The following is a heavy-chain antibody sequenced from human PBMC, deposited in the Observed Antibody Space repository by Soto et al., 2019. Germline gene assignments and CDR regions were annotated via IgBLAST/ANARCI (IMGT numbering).Heavy chain of an antibody. J-gene: IGHJ4*02. CDR2: ISSTTNYI. Sequence: SCAAAGVTITRYSMNWVRKAPGRGLEWVSSISSTTNYIYYGDSMKGRFTISRDNAKNSLYLEMNSLRAEDTAVYYCARESEDLTSNFDYWGQGTLVTVS. V-gene: IGHV3-21*06. CDR3: ARESEDLTSNFDY. CDR1: GVTITRYS.